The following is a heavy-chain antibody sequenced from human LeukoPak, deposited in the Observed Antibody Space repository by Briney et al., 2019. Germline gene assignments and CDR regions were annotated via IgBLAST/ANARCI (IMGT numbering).Heavy chain of an antibody. CDR2: ISAYNGNT. Sequence: ASVKVSCKASGYTFTNYGISWVRQAPGQGLEWMGWISAYNGNTNYAQKLQGRVTMTRDTSTSTAYMELRSLRSDDTAVDYCARDGHRRYHYDSRGREDAFDIWGQGTMVTVSS. CDR1: GYTFTNYG. J-gene: IGHJ3*02. V-gene: IGHV1-18*01. CDR3: ARDGHRRYHYDSRGREDAFDI. D-gene: IGHD3-22*01.